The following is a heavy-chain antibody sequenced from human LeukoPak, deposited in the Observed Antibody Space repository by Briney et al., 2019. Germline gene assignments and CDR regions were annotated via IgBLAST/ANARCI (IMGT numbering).Heavy chain of an antibody. D-gene: IGHD1-1*01. CDR2: INHSGST. Sequence: SETLSLTCTLSGGSIGSYYWSWIRQPPGKGLEWIGEINHSGSTNYNPSLKSRVTISVDTSKNQFSLKLSSVTAADTAVYYCARLLKSGTFDYWGQGTLVTVSS. V-gene: IGHV4-34*01. J-gene: IGHJ4*02. CDR3: ARLLKSGTFDY. CDR1: GGSIGSYY.